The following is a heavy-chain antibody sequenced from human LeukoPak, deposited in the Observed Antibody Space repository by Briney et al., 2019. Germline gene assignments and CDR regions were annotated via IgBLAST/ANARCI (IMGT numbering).Heavy chain of an antibody. CDR1: GFTFSSYE. D-gene: IGHD2/OR15-2a*01. CDR2: ISSSGSTI. Sequence: GGSLRLSCAASGFTFSSYEMNWARQAPGKELEWVSYISSSGSTIYYADSVKGRFTISRDNAKNSLYLQMSSLRAEDTAVYYCARDLGVVVMGDYWGQGTLVTVSS. V-gene: IGHV3-48*03. CDR3: ARDLGVVVMGDY. J-gene: IGHJ4*02.